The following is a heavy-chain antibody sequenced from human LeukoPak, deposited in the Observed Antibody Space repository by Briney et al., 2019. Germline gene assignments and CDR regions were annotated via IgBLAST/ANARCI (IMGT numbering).Heavy chain of an antibody. CDR3: ARAGRGDISGDYWFDY. CDR2: ISSSSTYI. D-gene: IGHD3-22*01. CDR1: GFTFSSYS. J-gene: IGHJ4*02. Sequence: GGSLRLSCAASGFTFSSYSMNWVRQAPGERLEWVSSISSSSTYIYYADSVKGRFTISRDNAKNSLYLQMNSLRAEDTAVYYCARAGRGDISGDYWFDYWGQGTLVTVSS. V-gene: IGHV3-21*01.